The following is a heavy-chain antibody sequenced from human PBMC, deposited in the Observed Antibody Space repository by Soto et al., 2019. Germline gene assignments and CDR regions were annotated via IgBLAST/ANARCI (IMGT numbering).Heavy chain of an antibody. D-gene: IGHD3-16*01. CDR3: AKDRRAGGNSAFYFDF. Sequence: GGSLRLSCAASGFTVSSNYMSWVRQAPGKGLEWVSVISATGGGTYYADSVKGRFTISRDNSHNTLYLQVHSLTAEDTAVYYCAKDRRAGGNSAFYFDFWGQGAQVTVSS. J-gene: IGHJ4*02. CDR1: GFTVSSNY. CDR2: ISATGGGT. V-gene: IGHV3-53*01.